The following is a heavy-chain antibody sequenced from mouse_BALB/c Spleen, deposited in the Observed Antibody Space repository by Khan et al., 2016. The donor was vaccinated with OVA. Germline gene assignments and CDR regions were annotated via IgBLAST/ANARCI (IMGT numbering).Heavy chain of an antibody. CDR3: SRNREPDYFDY. CDR1: GFSLTSHG. J-gene: IGHJ2*01. CDR2: IWAGGST. V-gene: IGHV2-9*02. Sequence: QVQLKESGPGLVVPSQSLSITCTVSGFSLTSHGVHWVRQPPGKGLEWLGVIWAGGSTNYNSALMSRLSISKDSSKSQVFLKMNSLRTDDTAMYYCSRNREPDYFDYWGQGTTLTVAS.